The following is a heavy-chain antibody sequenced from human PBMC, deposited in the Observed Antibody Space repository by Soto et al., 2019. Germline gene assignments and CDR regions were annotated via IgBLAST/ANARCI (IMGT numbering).Heavy chain of an antibody. D-gene: IGHD3-22*01. Sequence: PSETLSLTCTVSGGSVSSGSYYWSWIRQPPGKGLEWIGYIYYSGSTNYNPSLKSRVTISVDTSKNQFSLKLSSVTAADTAVYYCARSGFVGLLLGEDGMDVWGQGLTVTVS. CDR1: GGSVSSGSYY. CDR3: ARSGFVGLLLGEDGMDV. CDR2: IYYSGST. V-gene: IGHV4-61*01. J-gene: IGHJ6*02.